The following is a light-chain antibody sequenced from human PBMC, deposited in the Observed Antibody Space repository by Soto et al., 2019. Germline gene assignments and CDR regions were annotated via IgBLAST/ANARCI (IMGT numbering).Light chain of an antibody. CDR1: QSFSSTF. CDR3: QQYASSVT. J-gene: IGKJ1*01. Sequence: EILLTQSPDSLSLSPGDRATLSCRASQSFSSTFFAWYQQKPGQAPRLLIYGASSRATGIPDRFSGSGSGTDFTLIISRLEPEDFAVYYCQQYASSVTFGQGTKAEIK. CDR2: GAS. V-gene: IGKV3-20*01.